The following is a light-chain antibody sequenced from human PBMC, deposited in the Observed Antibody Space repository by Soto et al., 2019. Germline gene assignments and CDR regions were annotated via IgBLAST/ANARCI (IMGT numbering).Light chain of an antibody. Sequence: QPVLTQPPSGSGSPGQSVTISCTGTSSDVGSYNRVSWYQQPPGTAPKLMIYEVSNRPSGVPDRFSGSKSDNTASLTISGLQAEDEADYYCSSFTSSSTYVFGTGTKVTVL. V-gene: IGLV2-18*02. CDR2: EVS. J-gene: IGLJ1*01. CDR3: SSFTSSSTYV. CDR1: SSDVGSYNR.